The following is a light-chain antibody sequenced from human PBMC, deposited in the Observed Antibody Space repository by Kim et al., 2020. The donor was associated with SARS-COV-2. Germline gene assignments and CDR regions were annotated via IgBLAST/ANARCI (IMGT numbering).Light chain of an antibody. CDR3: QQYSTYWT. Sequence: DIQLTQSPSTLSAFVGDRVTITCQASQNIGTSLAWYQHKPGKAPTLLIFGASNLQSGAPSRFSGSGSGTEFTLSVHSLHHDDFATYYCQQYSTYWTFGQGTEVEIK. J-gene: IGKJ1*01. V-gene: IGKV1-5*01. CDR2: GAS. CDR1: QNIGTS.